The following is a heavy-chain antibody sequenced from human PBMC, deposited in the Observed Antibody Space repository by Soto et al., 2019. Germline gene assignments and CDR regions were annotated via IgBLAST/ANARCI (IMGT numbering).Heavy chain of an antibody. CDR1: GYTFTSYG. CDR2: ISAYNGNT. J-gene: IGHJ5*02. Sequence: ASVKVSCKASGYTFTSYGISWVRQAPGQGLEWMGWISAYNGNTNYAQKLQGRVTITADESTSTAYMELSSLRSEDTAVYYCAREGDCSSTSCYAWFDPWGQGTLVTVSS. CDR3: AREGDCSSTSCYAWFDP. D-gene: IGHD2-2*01. V-gene: IGHV1-18*01.